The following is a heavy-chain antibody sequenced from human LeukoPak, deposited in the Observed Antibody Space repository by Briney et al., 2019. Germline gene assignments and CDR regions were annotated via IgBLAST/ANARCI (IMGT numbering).Heavy chain of an antibody. CDR2: ISSSSSYI. CDR1: GFTFSSYA. J-gene: IGHJ6*02. Sequence: GGSLRLSCAASGFTFSSYAMHWVRQAPGKGLEWVSSISSSSSYIYYADSVKGRFTISRDKAKNSLYLQMNSLRAEDTAVYYCARTEWLRLAADYYYGMDVWGQGTTVTVSS. D-gene: IGHD5-12*01. CDR3: ARTEWLRLAADYYYGMDV. V-gene: IGHV3-21*01.